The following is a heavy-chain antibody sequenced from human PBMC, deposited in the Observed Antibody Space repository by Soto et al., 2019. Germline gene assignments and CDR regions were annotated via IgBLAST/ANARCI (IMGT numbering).Heavy chain of an antibody. CDR3: ARGSMAGSQVDY. J-gene: IGHJ4*02. CDR1: GFTFSSYS. CDR2: ISSSSSYI. Sequence: EVQLVESGGGLVKPGGSLRLSCAASGFTFSSYSMNWVRQAPGKGLEWVSSISSSSSYIYYADSVKGRFTISRDNAKNSLYLQMNSLRAEDTAVYYCARGSMAGSQVDYWGQGTLVTVSS. V-gene: IGHV3-21*01. D-gene: IGHD6-19*01.